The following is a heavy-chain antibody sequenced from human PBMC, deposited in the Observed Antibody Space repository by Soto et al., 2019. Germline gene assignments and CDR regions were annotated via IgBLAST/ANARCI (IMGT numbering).Heavy chain of an antibody. CDR1: GYTFTSYG. J-gene: IGHJ4*02. CDR3: ARDSLEDILTGFYYFDY. Sequence: QVQLVQSGAEVKKPGASVKVSCKASGYTFTSYGISWVRQAPGQGLERMGWISAYNGNTNYAQKLQGRVTMTTDTSTSTADMELRSLRSDDTAVYYCARDSLEDILTGFYYFDYWGQETLVTVSS. V-gene: IGHV1-18*01. CDR2: ISAYNGNT. D-gene: IGHD3-9*01.